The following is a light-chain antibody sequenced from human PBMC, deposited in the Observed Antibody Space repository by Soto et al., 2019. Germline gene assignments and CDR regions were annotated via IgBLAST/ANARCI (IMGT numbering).Light chain of an antibody. V-gene: IGKV3-20*01. CDR2: GSS. Sequence: EIVLTQSPGTLSLSPGKRATLSCRASQTVSSNYLAWYQQKPGQAPLLLIDGSSSRATGIPARFSVSGSGTDFTLTISRLEPEDFAVYFCQQYSLARGTFGGVTKVEIK. J-gene: IGKJ4*02. CDR3: QQYSLARGT. CDR1: QTVSSNY.